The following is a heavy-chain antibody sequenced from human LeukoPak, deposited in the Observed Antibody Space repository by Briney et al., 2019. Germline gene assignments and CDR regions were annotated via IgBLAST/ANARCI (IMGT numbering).Heavy chain of an antibody. V-gene: IGHV3-74*01. CDR3: STSGFSPMGYFQH. D-gene: IGHD3-22*01. CDR1: GFTFSSNW. J-gene: IGHJ1*01. CDR2: ITSDGRTT. Sequence: GGSLRLSCVASGFTFSSNWMHWVRQAPGKGLAWVARITSDGRTTSYADSVKGRFTISRDNGKNTLYLQMNSLRAEDTAVYYCSTSGFSPMGYFQHWGQGTLVTVSS.